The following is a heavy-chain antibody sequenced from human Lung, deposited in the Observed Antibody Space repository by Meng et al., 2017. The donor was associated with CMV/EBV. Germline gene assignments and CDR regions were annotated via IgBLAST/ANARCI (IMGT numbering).Heavy chain of an antibody. D-gene: IGHD3-10*01. J-gene: IGHJ1*01. V-gene: IGHV4-4*02. CDR3: LRRSGGSV. Sequence: VPVGGSGPAVVKPSETLALTCAVSGDSITNHNWWAWVRQPPGKGLEWIGEIPHRGSSAYNPSLKSRVSMSIDKSKNQFSLKLTSVTAADTAVYHCLRRSGGSVWGQGTLVTVSS. CDR2: IPHRGSS. CDR1: GDSITNHNW.